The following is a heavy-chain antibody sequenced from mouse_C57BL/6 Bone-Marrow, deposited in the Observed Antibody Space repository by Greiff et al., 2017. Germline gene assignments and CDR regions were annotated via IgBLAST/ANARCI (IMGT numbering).Heavy chain of an antibody. CDR1: GYAFTNYL. CDR3: ATRRFAY. J-gene: IGHJ3*01. V-gene: IGHV1-54*01. CDR2: INPGSGGT. Sequence: VQRVESGAELVRPGTSVKVSCKASGYAFTNYLIEWVKQRPGQGLEWIGVINPGSGGTNYNEKFKGKATLTADKSSSTAYMQLSSLTSEDSAVYFCATRRFAYWGQGTLVTVSA. D-gene: IGHD3-3*01.